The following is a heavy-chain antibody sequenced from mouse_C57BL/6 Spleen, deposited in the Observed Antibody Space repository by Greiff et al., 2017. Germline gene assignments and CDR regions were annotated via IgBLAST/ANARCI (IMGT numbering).Heavy chain of an antibody. J-gene: IGHJ4*01. CDR1: GFSLTSYG. V-gene: IGHV2-4*01. CDR3: AKSNHYYAMDY. Sequence: VQLQESGPGLVQPSQSLSITCTVSGFSLTSYGVHWVRQPPGTGLAWLGVIWSGGCTDYNAAFISGMGISKYNSKSQVFFKMNRLQADDTAIYDCAKSNHYYAMDYWGQGTSVTVSS. CDR2: IWSGGCT. D-gene: IGHD4-1*01.